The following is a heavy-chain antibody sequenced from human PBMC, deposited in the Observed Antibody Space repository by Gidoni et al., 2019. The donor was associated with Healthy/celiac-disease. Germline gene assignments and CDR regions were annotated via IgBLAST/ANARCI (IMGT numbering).Heavy chain of an antibody. V-gene: IGHV4-39*01. CDR2: IYYSGST. CDR1: GGSISIISYY. CDR3: ARLSLSAYDSSGYYYGELDFDY. J-gene: IGHJ4*02. D-gene: IGHD3-22*01. Sequence: QLQLQESVPVLVKPSETLSLSCTVSGGSISIISYYWGWSRQPPGKGLEWIGSIYYSGSTYYNPSLKSLVTISVDTSKTQFSLKLSSVTAADTAVYYCARLSLSAYDSSGYYYGELDFDYWGQGTLVTVSS.